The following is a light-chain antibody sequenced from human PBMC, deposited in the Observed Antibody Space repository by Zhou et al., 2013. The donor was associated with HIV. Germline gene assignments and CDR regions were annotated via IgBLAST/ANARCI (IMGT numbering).Light chain of an antibody. CDR3: QQYNTYSRT. CDR1: QRISSY. J-gene: IGKJ1*01. Sequence: DIQMTQSPSSLSASMGDRVTITCRASQRISSYLSWYQQKPGKAPKVLMYSASSLESGVPSRFSGRGSGTEFTLTISSLQPDDFATYYCQQYNTYSRTFGQGTKVEIK. V-gene: IGKV1-5*03. CDR2: SAS.